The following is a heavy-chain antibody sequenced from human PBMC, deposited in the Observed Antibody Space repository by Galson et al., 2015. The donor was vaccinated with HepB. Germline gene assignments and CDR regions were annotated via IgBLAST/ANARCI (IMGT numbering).Heavy chain of an antibody. J-gene: IGHJ4*02. CDR2: ISSSSSDI. V-gene: IGHV3-21*01. CDR3: AGGNGSY. Sequence: SLRLSCAVSGFTFRSNSMNWVRQAPGKGLEWVAFISSSSSDISYADLVKGRFTISRDNAKNSLYLQMNSLGARDMAVYYCAGGNGSYWGQGTLVTVSS. CDR1: GFTFRSNS. D-gene: IGHD3-10*01.